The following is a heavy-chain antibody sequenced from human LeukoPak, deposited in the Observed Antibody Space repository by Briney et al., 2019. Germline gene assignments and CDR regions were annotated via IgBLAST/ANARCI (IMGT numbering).Heavy chain of an antibody. D-gene: IGHD6-13*01. CDR2: ISASGGDT. CDR3: AKDAAGPEY. J-gene: IGHJ4*02. Sequence: GGSLRLSCVVSGLTLSSYSMSWVRQAPGKGLEWVSGISASGGDTWYPDSVKGRFTISRDNSKNTLFLQMNSLRVEDTAIYYCAKDAAGPEYWGQGTRVTVSS. V-gene: IGHV3-23*01. CDR1: GLTLSSYS.